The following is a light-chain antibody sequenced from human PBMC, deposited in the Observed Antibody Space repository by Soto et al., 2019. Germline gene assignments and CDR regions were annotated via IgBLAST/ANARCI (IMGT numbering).Light chain of an antibody. CDR2: WAS. V-gene: IGKV4-1*01. J-gene: IGKJ4*01. CDR1: QSVLYSPNNKNY. CDR3: QQRSNWPLT. Sequence: DIVMTQSPDSLAVSLGERATINCKSSQSVLYSPNNKNYLAWYQHKPGQPPKLLIYWASTRESGVPDRFSGSGSGTDFTLTITSLQAEDVAVYYCQQRSNWPLTFGGGTTVEIK.